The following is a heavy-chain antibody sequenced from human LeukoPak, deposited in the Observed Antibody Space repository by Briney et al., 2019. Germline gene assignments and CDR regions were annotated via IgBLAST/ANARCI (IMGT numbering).Heavy chain of an antibody. CDR1: SGSISSGDYY. D-gene: IGHD2/OR15-2a*01. CDR2: IYYSGST. CDR3: ARARSNTFDY. Sequence: PSETLSLTCTVSSGSISSGDYYWSWIRQPPGKGLEWIGYIYYSGSTYYNPSLKSRVTISVDTSKNQFSLKLSSVTVADTAVYYCARARSNTFDYWGQGTLVTVSS. V-gene: IGHV4-30-4*01. J-gene: IGHJ4*02.